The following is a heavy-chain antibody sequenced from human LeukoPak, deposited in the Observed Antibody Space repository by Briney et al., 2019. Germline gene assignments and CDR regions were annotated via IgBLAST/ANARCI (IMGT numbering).Heavy chain of an antibody. Sequence: ASVKVSCKASGYTFTGYYMHWVRQAPGQGLEWMGWINPNSGGTNYAQKFQGRVTMTRDTSISTAYMELSRLRSDDTAVYYCARGGVAERPRNDAFDIWGQGTMVTVYS. CDR3: ARGGVAERPRNDAFDI. CDR1: GYTFTGYY. CDR2: INPNSGGT. D-gene: IGHD6-19*01. V-gene: IGHV1-2*02. J-gene: IGHJ3*02.